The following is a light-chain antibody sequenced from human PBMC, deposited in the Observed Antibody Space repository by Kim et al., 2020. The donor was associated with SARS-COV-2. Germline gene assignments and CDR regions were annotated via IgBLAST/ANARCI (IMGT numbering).Light chain of an antibody. CDR1: SLRSYY. J-gene: IGLJ2*01. Sequence: SSELTQDPAVSVALGQTVTITCQGDSLRSYYATWYQQKPGQAPKVVIYGKDNRPSGVPDRFSGSSSGNTAYSTITGTQAGDEADYYCNSRDNNDYVVFGGGTKVTVL. CDR3: NSRDNNDYVV. CDR2: GKD. V-gene: IGLV3-19*01.